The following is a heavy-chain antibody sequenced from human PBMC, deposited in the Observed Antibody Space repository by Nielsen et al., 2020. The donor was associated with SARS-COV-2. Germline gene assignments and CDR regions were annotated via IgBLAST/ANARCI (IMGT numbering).Heavy chain of an antibody. Sequence: SETLSLTCTVFGYSISSDYYWGWIRQSPGKGLEWIGNIYHSGSTFYNPSLKSRVIISVDTSKTQFSLKLRSVTAADTAVYYCARVISPGSGSYRWFDPWGQGTLVTVSS. J-gene: IGHJ5*02. CDR2: IYHSGST. CDR1: GYSISSDYY. V-gene: IGHV4-38-2*02. D-gene: IGHD3-10*01. CDR3: ARVISPGSGSYRWFDP.